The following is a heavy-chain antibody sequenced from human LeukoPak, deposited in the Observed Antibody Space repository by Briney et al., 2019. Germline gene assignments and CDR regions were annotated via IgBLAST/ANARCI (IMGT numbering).Heavy chain of an antibody. J-gene: IGHJ6*02. CDR2: IYPNNSDT. D-gene: IGHD1-1*01. V-gene: IGHV5-51*01. Sequence: GESLKISCKGSGYTLTNYWIGWVRQMPGKGLAWMGIIYPNNSDTRYSPSFQSQVTISADKSTSTAYLQWSSLKASDTATYYCARHGTTRSPYAYGMNVWGQGTTVTVSS. CDR3: ARHGTTRSPYAYGMNV. CDR1: GYTLTNYW.